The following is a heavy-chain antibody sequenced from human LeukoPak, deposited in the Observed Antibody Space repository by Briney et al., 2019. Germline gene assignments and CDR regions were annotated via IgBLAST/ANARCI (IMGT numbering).Heavy chain of an antibody. Sequence: ASVKVSCKVSGYTLTELSMHWVRQAPGKGLEWMGGFDPEDGETIYAQKFQGRVTMTEDTSTDTAYMELRSLRSDDTAVYYCARAGTTKDGFDPWGQGTLVTVSS. CDR2: FDPEDGET. CDR3: ARAGTTKDGFDP. D-gene: IGHD1-7*01. J-gene: IGHJ5*02. CDR1: GYTLTELS. V-gene: IGHV1-24*01.